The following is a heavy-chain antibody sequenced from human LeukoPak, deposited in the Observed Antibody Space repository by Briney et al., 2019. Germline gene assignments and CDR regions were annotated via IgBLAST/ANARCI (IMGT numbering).Heavy chain of an antibody. V-gene: IGHV5-51*01. CDR1: GYSFTFYW. J-gene: IGHJ5*02. CDR3: ARHSHAVGYYDSSGYYSWLDP. CDR2: IYPGDSDT. D-gene: IGHD3-22*01. Sequence: GESLKISCKGSGYSFTFYWIGWVRQMPGKGLEWMGIIYPGDSDTRYSPSFQGQVTISADKSNSTAYLQWSSLKASDTAMYYCARHSHAVGYYDSSGYYSWLDPWGQGTLVTVSS.